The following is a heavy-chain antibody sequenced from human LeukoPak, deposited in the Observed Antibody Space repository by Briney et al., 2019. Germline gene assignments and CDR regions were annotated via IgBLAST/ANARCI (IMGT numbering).Heavy chain of an antibody. CDR2: IRSKAFGGTT. D-gene: IGHD4-11*01. CDR1: GFTFGDYA. CDR3: TRGPYNNYLNLDY. Sequence: GGSLRLSCTASGFTFGDYAMSWVRQAPGKGLEWVGFIRSKAFGGTTEYAASVKGRFTISRDDSKYIAHLQMNSLKSEDTAVYYCTRGPYNNYLNLDYWGQGILVTVSS. V-gene: IGHV3-49*04. J-gene: IGHJ4*02.